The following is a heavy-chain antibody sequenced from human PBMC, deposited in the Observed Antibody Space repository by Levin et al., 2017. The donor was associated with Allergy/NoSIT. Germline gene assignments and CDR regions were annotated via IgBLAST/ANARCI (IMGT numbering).Heavy chain of an antibody. CDR2: INTDGSST. J-gene: IGHJ4*02. V-gene: IGHV3-74*01. CDR3: ARALRATTVVSPGDY. Sequence: GGSLRLSCAASGFTFSSFWMYWIRQIPGKGLVWVSRINTDGSSTFYADSVKGRFTVSRDNAKNTLYLQMDSLRAEDTAVYYCARALRATTVVSPGDYWGQGTLVTVSS. D-gene: IGHD4-23*01. CDR1: GFTFSSFW.